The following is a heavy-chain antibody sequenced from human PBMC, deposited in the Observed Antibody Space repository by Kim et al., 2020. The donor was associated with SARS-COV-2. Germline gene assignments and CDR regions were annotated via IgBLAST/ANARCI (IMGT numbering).Heavy chain of an antibody. Sequence: GGSLRLSCAASGFTFSSYGMHWVRQAPGKGLEWVAVIWYDGSNKYYADSVKGRFTISRDNSKNTLYLQMNSLRAEDTAVYYCARGGTYYYDSSGYYGDYWGQGTLVTVSS. CDR1: GFTFSSYG. D-gene: IGHD3-22*01. CDR2: IWYDGSNK. J-gene: IGHJ4*02. CDR3: ARGGTYYYDSSGYYGDY. V-gene: IGHV3-33*01.